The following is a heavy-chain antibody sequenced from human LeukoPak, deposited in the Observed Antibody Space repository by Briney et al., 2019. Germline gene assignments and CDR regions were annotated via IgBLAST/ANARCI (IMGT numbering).Heavy chain of an antibody. CDR2: ISGSGGST. D-gene: IGHD4-17*01. CDR1: GFIFGNYA. CDR3: ASGRDYGFDY. J-gene: IGHJ4*02. Sequence: GGSLRLSCAASGFIFGNYAMSWVRQAPGKGLEWVSAISGSGGSTYYADSVKGRFTISRDNSKNTLYLQMNSLRPEDTAVYYCASGRDYGFDYWGQGTLVTVS. V-gene: IGHV3-23*01.